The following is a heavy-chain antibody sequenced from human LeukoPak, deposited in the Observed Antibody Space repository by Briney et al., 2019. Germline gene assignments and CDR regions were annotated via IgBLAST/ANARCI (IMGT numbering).Heavy chain of an antibody. Sequence: PSETLSLTCAVYGGSFSGYYWSWIRQPPGKGLEWIGEINHSGSTNYNPSLKSRVTISVDTSKNQFSLKLSSVTAADTAVYYCARVVRYYYDSSGYASKYYFDYWGQGTLATVSS. CDR3: ARVVRYYYDSSGYASKYYFDY. J-gene: IGHJ4*02. CDR2: INHSGST. D-gene: IGHD3-22*01. CDR1: GGSFSGYY. V-gene: IGHV4-34*01.